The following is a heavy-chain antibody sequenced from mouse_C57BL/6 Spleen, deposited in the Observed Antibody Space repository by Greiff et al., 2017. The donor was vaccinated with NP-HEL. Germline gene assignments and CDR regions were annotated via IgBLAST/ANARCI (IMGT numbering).Heavy chain of an antibody. CDR1: GYTFTSYG. D-gene: IGHD2-4*01. CDR2: IYPRSGNT. J-gene: IGHJ1*03. V-gene: IGHV1-81*01. Sequence: VQLQQSGAELARPGASVKLSCKASGYTFTSYGISWVKQRTGQGLEWIGEIYPRSGNTYYNEKFKGKATLTADKSSSTAYMELRSLTSEDSAVYFCASYDYEYFDVWGTGTTVTVSS. CDR3: ASYDYEYFDV.